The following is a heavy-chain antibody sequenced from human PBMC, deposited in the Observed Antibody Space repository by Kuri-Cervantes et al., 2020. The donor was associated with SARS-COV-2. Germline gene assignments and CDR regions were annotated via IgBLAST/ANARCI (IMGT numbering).Heavy chain of an antibody. CDR3: ARSHGSGSYYNYRLSLDY. CDR2: IYHSGST. D-gene: IGHD3-10*01. Sequence: SQTLSLTCAVSGYSISSDYYWGWIRQPPGKGLEWIGTIYHSGSTYYNPSLKSRLTISVDTSKNQFSLKLSSVTAADTAVYYCARSHGSGSYYNYRLSLDYWGQGTPVTVSS. CDR1: GYSISSDYY. V-gene: IGHV4-38-2*01. J-gene: IGHJ4*02.